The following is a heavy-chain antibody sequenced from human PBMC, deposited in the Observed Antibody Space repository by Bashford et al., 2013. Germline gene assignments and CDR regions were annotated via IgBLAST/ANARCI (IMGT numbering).Heavy chain of an antibody. CDR1: GYTLTDYY. Sequence: ASVKVSCKASGYTLTDYYLHWVRQAPGQGLEWMGWINPKSGDTTYAQKFQGRVTMTRDTSINTAYMELNSLRSDDTAVYYCARVEGGEEYCSRVSCYDFDYVGPGNPGHRLL. J-gene: IGHJ4*02. V-gene: IGHV1-2*02. D-gene: IGHD2-2*01. CDR3: ARVEGGEEYCSRVSCYDFDY. CDR2: INPKSGDT.